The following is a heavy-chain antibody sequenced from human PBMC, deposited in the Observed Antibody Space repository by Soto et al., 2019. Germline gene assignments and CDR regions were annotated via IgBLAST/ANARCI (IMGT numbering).Heavy chain of an antibody. V-gene: IGHV3-23*01. D-gene: IGHD3-10*01. Sequence: GGSLRLSCAASGFAFSDYGMSWVRQAPGKGLEWVSTIRGSAGNTYYVDSVKGRFTISRDDSTNTVYLQMNSLRAEDTAVYYCAKPLWFGESVFDPWGQGTLVTVSS. J-gene: IGHJ5*02. CDR3: AKPLWFGESVFDP. CDR1: GFAFSDYG. CDR2: IRGSAGNT.